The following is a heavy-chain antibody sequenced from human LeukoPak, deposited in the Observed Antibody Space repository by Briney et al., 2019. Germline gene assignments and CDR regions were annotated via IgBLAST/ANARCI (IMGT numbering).Heavy chain of an antibody. D-gene: IGHD3-9*01. Sequence: ASVKVSCKASGGTFSSYAISWVRQAPGQGLEWMGRIIPILGIANYAQKFQGRVTITADKSTSTAYMELSSPRSEDTAVYYCARVRRRDYDILTGIFDYWGQGTLVTVSS. V-gene: IGHV1-69*04. CDR2: IIPILGIA. J-gene: IGHJ4*02. CDR1: GGTFSSYA. CDR3: ARVRRRDYDILTGIFDY.